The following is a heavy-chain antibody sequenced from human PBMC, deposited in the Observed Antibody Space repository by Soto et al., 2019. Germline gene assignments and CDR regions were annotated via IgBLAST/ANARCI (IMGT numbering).Heavy chain of an antibody. J-gene: IGHJ6*02. CDR1: GGSISSGVYY. CDR3: ARDFWNGFPYGLDV. Sequence: QVQLQESGPGLVKPSQTLSLTCTVSGGSISSGVYYWNWIRQHPGKGLEWIGYIYYSGSTYYNPSRKSRVTIAVDTSANQFSLKLSSVTAADTAVYYCARDFWNGFPYGLDVWGQGTTVTVSS. D-gene: IGHD3-3*01. V-gene: IGHV4-31*03. CDR2: IYYSGST.